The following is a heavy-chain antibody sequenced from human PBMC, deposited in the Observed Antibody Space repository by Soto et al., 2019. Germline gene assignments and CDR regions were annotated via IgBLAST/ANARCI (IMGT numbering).Heavy chain of an antibody. CDR1: GFTFSNYA. CDR3: ARLPYSYVSLYFFDF. D-gene: IGHD5-18*01. CDR2: ISDRGGST. Sequence: GFLRLSCAASGFTFSNYAVSWVRQSPGRGLEWVASISDRGGSTKYADSVNGRFTISRDNSRNTLFLQMDTLRAEDTAVYYCARLPYSYVSLYFFDFWGQGTLVTVSS. V-gene: IGHV3-23*01. J-gene: IGHJ4*02.